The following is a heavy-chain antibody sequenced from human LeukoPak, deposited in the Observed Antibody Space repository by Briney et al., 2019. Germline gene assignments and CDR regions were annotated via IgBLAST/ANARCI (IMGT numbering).Heavy chain of an antibody. CDR3: ARQAYYYDSSGYSTLFDY. V-gene: IGHV4-30-4*01. CDR1: GGCISSGDYY. J-gene: IGHJ4*02. Sequence: SETLSLTCTVSGGCISSGDYYWSWIRQPPGKGLEWIGYIYYSGSTYYNPSLKSRVTISVDTSKNQFSLKLSSVTAADTAVYYCARQAYYYDSSGYSTLFDYWGQGTLVTVSS. D-gene: IGHD3-22*01. CDR2: IYYSGST.